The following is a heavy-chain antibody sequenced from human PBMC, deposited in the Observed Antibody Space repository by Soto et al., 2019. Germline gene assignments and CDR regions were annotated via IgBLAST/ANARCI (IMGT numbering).Heavy chain of an antibody. CDR3: ARRAASDRDYYYYGMDV. CDR2: TYYRSRWYN. V-gene: IGHV6-1*01. Sequence: QVQLQQSGPGLVKPSQTLSLTCAISGDSVSSNSAAWNWIRQSPSRGLEWLGRTYYRSRWYNDYAVSVKSRIIINPDTSKNQFSLQLNSVTPDDTAVYYCARRAASDRDYYYYGMDVWGQGTTVTVSS. J-gene: IGHJ6*02. D-gene: IGHD6-13*01. CDR1: GDSVSSNSAA.